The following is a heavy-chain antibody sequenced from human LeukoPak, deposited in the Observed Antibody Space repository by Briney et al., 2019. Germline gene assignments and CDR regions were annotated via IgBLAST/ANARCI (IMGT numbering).Heavy chain of an antibody. J-gene: IGHJ6*03. D-gene: IGHD5-18*01. Sequence: SGTLSLTCTVSGGSISSYYWSWIRQPPGKGLEYIGYIYYRGSANYNPSLKSRVTISVDTSKNQFSLKLTSVTAADTAVYYCARAIQLWLRGGWYMDVWGKGTTVTVSS. V-gene: IGHV4-59*01. CDR2: IYYRGSA. CDR1: GGSISSYY. CDR3: ARAIQLWLRGGWYMDV.